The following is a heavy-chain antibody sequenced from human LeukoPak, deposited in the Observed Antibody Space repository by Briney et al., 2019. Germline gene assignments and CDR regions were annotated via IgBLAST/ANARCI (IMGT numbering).Heavy chain of an antibody. CDR2: ISQDGREQ. V-gene: IGHV3-7*04. CDR3: AGGALDY. CDR1: GFTFSDYW. J-gene: IGHJ4*02. Sequence: QAGGSLRLSCAASGFTFSDYWMSWVRQAPGQGLEWVVKISQDGREQRFVDSVKGRFTISGDNAKNLLFLQMDSLRAEDTAVYYCAGGALDYWGPGTLVTVSS.